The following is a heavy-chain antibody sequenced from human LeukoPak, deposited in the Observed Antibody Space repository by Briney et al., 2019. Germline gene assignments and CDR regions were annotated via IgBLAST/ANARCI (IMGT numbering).Heavy chain of an antibody. V-gene: IGHV3-74*01. D-gene: IGHD1-26*01. CDR3: ARVGGSPFFDY. J-gene: IGHJ4*02. CDR2: INSDGSST. CDR1: GFTFSTYW. Sequence: QPGGSLRLSCAASGFTFSTYWMHWVRQAPGKGLVWVSSINSDGSSTSYADSVRGRFTISRDNAKNTLYLQMNSLRAEDTAVYYCARVGGSPFFDYWGQGTLVTVSS.